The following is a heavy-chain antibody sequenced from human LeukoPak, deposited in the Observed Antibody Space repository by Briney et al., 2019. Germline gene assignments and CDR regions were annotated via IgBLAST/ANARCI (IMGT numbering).Heavy chain of an antibody. Sequence: ASVKVSCKASGYTFTSYYMHWVRQAPGQGLEWMGIINPSGGSTSYAQKFQGRVTMTRDTSISTAYMELSRLRSEDTAVYYCXXXXLSFGGWYPAGFDYWGQGTLVTVSS. CDR3: XXXXLSFGGWYPAGFDY. V-gene: IGHV1-46*01. CDR1: GYTFTSYY. J-gene: IGHJ4*02. D-gene: IGHD6-19*01. CDR2: INPSGGST.